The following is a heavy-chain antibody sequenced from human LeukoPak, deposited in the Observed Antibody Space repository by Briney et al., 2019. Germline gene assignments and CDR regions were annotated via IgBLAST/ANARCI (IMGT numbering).Heavy chain of an antibody. V-gene: IGHV1-2*02. Sequence: ASVKVSCKASGYTFTGYYMHWVRQAPGQGLEWMGWINPNSGGTNYAQKFQGRVTMTRDTPISTAYMELSRLRSDDTAVYYCARTDYGFYYYYMDVWGKGTTVTVSS. CDR1: GYTFTGYY. D-gene: IGHD4-17*01. CDR3: ARTDYGFYYYYMDV. J-gene: IGHJ6*03. CDR2: INPNSGGT.